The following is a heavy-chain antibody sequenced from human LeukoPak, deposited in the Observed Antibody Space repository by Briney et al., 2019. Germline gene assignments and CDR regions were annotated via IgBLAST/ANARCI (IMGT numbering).Heavy chain of an antibody. J-gene: IGHJ4*02. CDR3: ARWGFYDSSGYLAY. D-gene: IGHD3-22*01. CDR1: GGSISSYY. V-gene: IGHV4-4*07. Sequence: SETLSLTCTVSGGSISSYYWSWIRQPTGKGLEWIGRIYTSGSTNYNPSLKSRVTMSVDTSKNQFSLKLSSVTAADTAVYYCARWGFYDSSGYLAYWGQGTLVTVSS. CDR2: IYTSGST.